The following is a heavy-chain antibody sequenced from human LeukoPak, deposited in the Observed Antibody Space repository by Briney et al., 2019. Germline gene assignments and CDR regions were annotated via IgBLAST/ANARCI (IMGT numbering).Heavy chain of an antibody. CDR1: GFTFSSYS. J-gene: IGHJ4*02. D-gene: IGHD3-22*01. CDR2: ISSTSSYI. V-gene: IGHV3-21*01. Sequence: PRGSPRLSCAASGFTFSSYSMNWVRQAPGKGLEWVSSISSTSSYIYYADSVKGRFTISRDNAKNSLYLQMNSLRAEDTAVYYCAGGGYYYDSTGFTPTDYWGQGTLVT. CDR3: AGGGYYYDSTGFTPTDY.